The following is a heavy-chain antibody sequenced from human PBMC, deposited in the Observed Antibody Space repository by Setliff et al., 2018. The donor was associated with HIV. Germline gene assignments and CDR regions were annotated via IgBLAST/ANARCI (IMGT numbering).Heavy chain of an antibody. CDR3: ARSPGGYDYVWGSYRFYYMDV. Sequence: SETLSLTCSVSGDSISNPNYYWSWIRQPPGKGLEWIGYIYTSGSTNYNPSLKSRVTISVDTSKNQFSLKLSSVTAADTAVYYCARSPGGYDYVWGSYRFYYMDVWGKGTTVTVSS. V-gene: IGHV4-4*08. J-gene: IGHJ6*03. CDR1: GDSISNPNYY. D-gene: IGHD3-16*02. CDR2: IYTSGST.